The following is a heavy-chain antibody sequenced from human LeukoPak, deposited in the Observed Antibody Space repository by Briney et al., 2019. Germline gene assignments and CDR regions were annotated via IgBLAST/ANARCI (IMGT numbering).Heavy chain of an antibody. Sequence: PGGSLRLSCAASGFTYSDYWMSWVRQAPGKGLEWVANIKTDGSEKYYVDSVKGRFTISRDNAKNSLYLQMSSLRAEDTAVYYCARGGWRPDPWGQGTLVTVSS. V-gene: IGHV3-7*01. CDR2: IKTDGSEK. CDR3: ARGGWRPDP. J-gene: IGHJ5*02. CDR1: GFTYSDYW. D-gene: IGHD6-19*01.